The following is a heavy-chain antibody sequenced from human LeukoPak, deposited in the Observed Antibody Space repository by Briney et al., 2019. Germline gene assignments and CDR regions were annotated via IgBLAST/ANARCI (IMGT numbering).Heavy chain of an antibody. V-gene: IGHV4-4*07. J-gene: IGHJ5*02. CDR1: GGSISTYY. D-gene: IGHD2-8*01. CDR3: ARERTSCTNGVCRTPRWFDP. CDR2: IYISGTT. Sequence: LETLSLTCTVSGGSISTYYWTWIRQPAGKGPEWIGHIYISGTTNYSPSLKSRVTMSVDTSKNQFSLKLSSVTAADTAVYYCARERTSCTNGVCRTPRWFDPWGQGILVTVSS.